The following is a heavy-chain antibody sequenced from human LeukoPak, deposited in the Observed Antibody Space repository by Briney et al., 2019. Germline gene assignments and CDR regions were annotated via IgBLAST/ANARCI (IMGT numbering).Heavy chain of an antibody. V-gene: IGHV4-39*01. CDR3: AQSLGSSNWIGNWFDP. Sequence: SETLSLTCTVSGGSISSSSHSWGWIRQPPGKGLEWTGSIYYTGRTYYNPSLKSRVTISVDQSKNQFSLKLSSVTAADTAVYYCAQSLGSSNWIGNWFDPWGQGTLVTVPS. D-gene: IGHD6-13*01. CDR2: IYYTGRT. CDR1: GGSISSSSHS. J-gene: IGHJ5*02.